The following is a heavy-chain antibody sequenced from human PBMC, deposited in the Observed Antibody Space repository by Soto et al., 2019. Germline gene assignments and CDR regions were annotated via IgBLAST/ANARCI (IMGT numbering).Heavy chain of an antibody. V-gene: IGHV4-59*01. D-gene: IGHD1-26*01. CDR3: ARGGSYFGY. J-gene: IGHJ4*02. CDR1: GGSISSYY. Sequence: SETLSLTCTVSGGSISSYYWSWIRQPPGKGLEWIGYIYYSGSTNYNPSLKSRVTISVDTSKNQFSLKLSSVTAADTAVYYCARGGSYFGYWGQGTLVTVSS. CDR2: IYYSGST.